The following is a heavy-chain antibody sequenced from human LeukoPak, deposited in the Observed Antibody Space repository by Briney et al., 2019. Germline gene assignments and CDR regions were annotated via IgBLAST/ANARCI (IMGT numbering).Heavy chain of an antibody. CDR2: ISSSGSTI. CDR3: ARDRQQLVRHFDY. CDR1: GFTFSDYY. D-gene: IGHD6-13*01. J-gene: IGHJ4*02. V-gene: IGHV3-11*04. Sequence: PGGSLRLSCAASGFTFSDYYMSWIRQAPGKGLEWVSYISSSGSTIYYTDSVKGRFTISRDNAKNSLYLQMNSLRAEDTAVYYCARDRQQLVRHFDYWGQGTLVTVSS.